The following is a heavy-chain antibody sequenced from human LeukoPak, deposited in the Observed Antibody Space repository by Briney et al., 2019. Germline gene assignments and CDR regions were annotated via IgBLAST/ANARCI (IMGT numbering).Heavy chain of an antibody. D-gene: IGHD3-22*01. Sequence: SETLSLTCAVSGGSISSGGYSWSWIRQPPGKGLEWIGYIYHSGSTYYNPSLKSRVTISVDTSKNQFSLKLSSVTAADTAVYYCARDSSAMIVVKPPVRDAFDIWGQGTMVTVSS. V-gene: IGHV4-30-2*01. CDR1: GGSISSGGYS. CDR3: ARDSSAMIVVKPPVRDAFDI. CDR2: IYHSGST. J-gene: IGHJ3*02.